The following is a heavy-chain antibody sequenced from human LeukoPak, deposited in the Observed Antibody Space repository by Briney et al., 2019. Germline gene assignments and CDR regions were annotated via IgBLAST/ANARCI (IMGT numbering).Heavy chain of an antibody. CDR3: AGDNHPIFESYYDSRDYYFDY. D-gene: IGHD3-22*01. CDR1: GYSISSGYY. Sequence: SETLSLTCTVSGYSISSGYYWGWIRQPPGKGLEWIGSIYHSGSTYYNPSLKSRVTISVDTSKNQFSLKLSSVTAADTAVYYCAGDNHPIFESYYDSRDYYFDYWGQGTLVTVSS. J-gene: IGHJ4*02. CDR2: IYHSGST. V-gene: IGHV4-38-2*02.